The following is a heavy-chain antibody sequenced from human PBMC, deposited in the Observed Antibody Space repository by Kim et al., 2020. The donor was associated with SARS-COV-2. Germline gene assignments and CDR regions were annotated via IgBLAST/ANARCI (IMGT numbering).Heavy chain of an antibody. V-gene: IGHV4-59*08. J-gene: IGHJ4*02. CDR3: ARQPRRWLQPWAPHFDY. D-gene: IGHD5-18*01. CDR1: GGSISSYY. Sequence: SETLSLTCTVSGGSISSYYWSWIRQPPGKGLEWIGYIYYSGSTNYNPSLKSRVTISVDTSKNQFSLKLSSVTAADTAVYYCARQPRRWLQPWAPHFDYCGQGTLVTVSS. CDR2: IYYSGST.